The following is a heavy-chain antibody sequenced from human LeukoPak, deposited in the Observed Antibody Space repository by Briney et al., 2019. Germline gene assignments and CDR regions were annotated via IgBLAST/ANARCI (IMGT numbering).Heavy chain of an antibody. V-gene: IGHV4-39*07. CDR3: AREGPFAHDQGWFDP. CDR2: IYYSGST. D-gene: IGHD2-2*01. J-gene: IGHJ5*02. Sequence: PSETLSLTCTVSGGSISSSSYYWGWIRQPPGKGLDWIGSIYYSGSTYYNPSLKSRVTISLDTSKNQFSLKMSSVTAAETAVYYCAREGPFAHDQGWFDPWGQGTLVTVSS. CDR1: GGSISSSSYY.